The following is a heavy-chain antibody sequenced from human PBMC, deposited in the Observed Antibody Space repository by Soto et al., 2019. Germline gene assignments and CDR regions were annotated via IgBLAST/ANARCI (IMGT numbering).Heavy chain of an antibody. Sequence: QVQLVQSGAEVQKPGSSVKVSCKASGGTFSSYAISWVRQAPGQGLEWMGGIIPIFGTANYAKKFQGRVTITADESTNTEYMELSSLRSEDTAVYYCAVTVTTHYGMDVWGQGTTVTVSS. D-gene: IGHD4-17*01. CDR2: IIPIFGTA. J-gene: IGHJ6*02. CDR1: GGTFSSYA. CDR3: AVTVTTHYGMDV. V-gene: IGHV1-69*01.